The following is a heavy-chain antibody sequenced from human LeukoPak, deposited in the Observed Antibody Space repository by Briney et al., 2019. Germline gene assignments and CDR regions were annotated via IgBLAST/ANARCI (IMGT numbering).Heavy chain of an antibody. J-gene: IGHJ6*03. CDR3: ARTIYGSGHYYYYMDV. CDR1: GYSFTSYW. D-gene: IGHD3-10*01. Sequence: GESLKISCKGSGYSFTSYWIGWVRQMPGKGLEWRGIIYPGDSDTRYSPSFQGQVTISADKSISTAYLQWSSLKASDTAMYYCARTIYGSGHYYYYMDVWGKGTTVTISS. CDR2: IYPGDSDT. V-gene: IGHV5-51*01.